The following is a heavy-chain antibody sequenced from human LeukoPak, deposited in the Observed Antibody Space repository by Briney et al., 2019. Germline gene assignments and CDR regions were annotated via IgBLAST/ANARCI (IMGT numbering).Heavy chain of an antibody. V-gene: IGHV3-23*01. CDR3: LKDRGTYRAFDF. CDR2: ITSGGNT. J-gene: IGHJ4*02. Sequence: GGSLRLSCAASGFTFSSYAMAWVRQAPGKGLEWVSAITSGGNTYFADSVKGRFTISRDNSRNMVHLQMKSLRADDTAVYYCLKDRGTYRAFDFWGQGTLVSVAT. D-gene: IGHD3-16*01. CDR1: GFTFSSYA.